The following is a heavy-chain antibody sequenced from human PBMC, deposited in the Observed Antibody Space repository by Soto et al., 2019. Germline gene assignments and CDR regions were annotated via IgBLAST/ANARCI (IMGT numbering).Heavy chain of an antibody. CDR3: ARDGVAPGLYFDY. D-gene: IGHD2-15*01. J-gene: IGHJ4*02. CDR1: GFTFRDCW. Sequence: EVQLVESGGGLVQPGGSLRLPCAASGFTFRDCWVNWFCQVPGKGPEWVASIKQDGREKYYLDPVKGGFTISRDNAKNSLYLQVNSLRAEDTAVYYCARDGVAPGLYFDYWGQGTLVTVSS. CDR2: IKQDGREK. V-gene: IGHV3-7*01.